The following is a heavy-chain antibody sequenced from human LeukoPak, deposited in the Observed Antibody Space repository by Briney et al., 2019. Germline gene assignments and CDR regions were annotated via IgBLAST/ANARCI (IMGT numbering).Heavy chain of an antibody. Sequence: ASVKVSCKASGYTFTSYGISWVRQAPGQGLEWMGIINPSGGSTSYAQKFQGRVTMTRDMSTSTVYMELSSLRSEDTAVYYCARAVGGWYGGDYWGQGTLVTVSS. J-gene: IGHJ4*02. CDR1: GYTFTSYG. D-gene: IGHD6-19*01. V-gene: IGHV1-46*01. CDR2: INPSGGST. CDR3: ARAVGGWYGGDY.